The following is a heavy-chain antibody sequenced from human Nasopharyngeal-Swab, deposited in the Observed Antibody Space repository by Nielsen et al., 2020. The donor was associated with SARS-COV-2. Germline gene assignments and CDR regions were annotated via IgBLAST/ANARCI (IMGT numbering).Heavy chain of an antibody. D-gene: IGHD6-13*01. CDR2: IGIAGDT. CDR1: GFTFSSYD. CDR3: ARARGVSVFDI. J-gene: IGHJ3*02. V-gene: IGHV3-13*01. Sequence: GGSLRLSRAASGFTFSSYDMHWVRQTTGKGLEWVSAIGIAGDTYYPGSVKGRFTISRENAKKSLYLQMNSLRAGDTAVYYCARARGVSVFDIWGQGTTVTVSS.